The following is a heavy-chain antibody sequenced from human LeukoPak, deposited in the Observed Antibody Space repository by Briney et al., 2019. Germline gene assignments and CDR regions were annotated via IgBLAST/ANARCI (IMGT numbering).Heavy chain of an antibody. CDR3: ARGRTGDYLGVFDY. Sequence: ASVNVSYKPSGYTFTSYGNSRLRQAPGPALEWMGWISAYNGNTNYAQKLQGRVTMSTDTSTSTAYMELRSLRSDDTAVYYCARGRTGDYLGVFDYWGQGTLVSVSS. D-gene: IGHD7-27*01. CDR2: ISAYNGNT. CDR1: GYTFTSYG. J-gene: IGHJ4*02. V-gene: IGHV1-18*01.